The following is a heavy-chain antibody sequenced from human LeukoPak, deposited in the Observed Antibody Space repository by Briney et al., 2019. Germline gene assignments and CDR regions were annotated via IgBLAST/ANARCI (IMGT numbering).Heavy chain of an antibody. CDR3: ARAGGYGEVSDY. CDR1: GYTFAGYY. V-gene: IGHV1-2*04. CDR2: INPNSGGT. Sequence: ASVKVSCKASGYTFAGYYMHWVRQAPGQGLEWMGWINPNSGGTNYAQKFQGWVTMTRDTSISTAYMELSRLRSDDTAVYYCARAGGYGEVSDYWGQGTLVTVSS. D-gene: IGHD5-18*01. J-gene: IGHJ4*02.